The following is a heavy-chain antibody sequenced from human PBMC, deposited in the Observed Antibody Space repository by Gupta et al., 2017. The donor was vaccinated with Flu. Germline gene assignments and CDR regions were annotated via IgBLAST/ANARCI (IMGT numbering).Heavy chain of an antibody. CDR1: GFTFTSSA. CDR2: IVVGSGVT. CDR3: SAARFNIADWAFDL. V-gene: IGHV1-58*01. D-gene: IGHD2/OR15-2a*01. Sequence: QTQLVQSGPEVMKPGTSVKVSCKTSGFTFTSSAVQWVRQTRGQRLEWIGWIVVGSGVTDLAQKFQERVTVTRDTSTSKVYMEMSSLRSEDTAVYYCSAARFNIADWAFDLWGQGTRVTVSS. J-gene: IGHJ3*01.